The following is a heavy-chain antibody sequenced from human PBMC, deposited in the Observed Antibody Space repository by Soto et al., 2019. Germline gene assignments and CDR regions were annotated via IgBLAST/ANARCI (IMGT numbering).Heavy chain of an antibody. Sequence: SETLSLTCTVSGGSVSSGSYYWSWIRQPPGKGLEWIGYIYYSGSTNYNPSLKSRVTISVDTSKNQFSLKLSSVTAADTAVYYCARGYYNFWSGAPPFEYWGQGTLVTVSS. CDR1: GGSVSSGSYY. CDR3: ARGYYNFWSGAPPFEY. D-gene: IGHD3-3*01. J-gene: IGHJ4*02. V-gene: IGHV4-61*01. CDR2: IYYSGST.